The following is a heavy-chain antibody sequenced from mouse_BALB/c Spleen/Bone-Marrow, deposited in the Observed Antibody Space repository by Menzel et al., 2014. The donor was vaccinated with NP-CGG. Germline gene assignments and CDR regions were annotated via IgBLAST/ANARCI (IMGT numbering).Heavy chain of an antibody. V-gene: IGHV1-54*01. J-gene: IGHJ2*01. CDR3: ARGAYYGNYFDY. CDR1: GYAFTNYL. D-gene: IGHD2-10*01. CDR2: INPGSGGT. Sequence: VQLQQSGAELVRPGTSVKVSCKASGYAFTNYLIEWVKQRPGQGIEWIGVINPGSGGTNYNEKFKGKATLTADKSSSTAYMQLSSLTSDDSAVYFCARGAYYGNYFDYWGQGTTLTVSS.